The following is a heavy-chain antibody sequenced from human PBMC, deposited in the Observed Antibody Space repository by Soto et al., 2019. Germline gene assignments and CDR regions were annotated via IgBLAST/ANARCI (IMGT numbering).Heavy chain of an antibody. CDR1: GDSVSSNSAA. V-gene: IGHV6-1*01. CDR3: ARGAWEDVSGQYCMDV. J-gene: IGHJ6*03. CDR2: TYYRSKWYI. Sequence: SQTLSLTCDISGDSVSSNSAAWNWIRQTPSRGLEWLGRTYYRSKWYINYAVSVKSRITVNPDTSKNQFSLQLNSVTPEDTAVYYCARGAWEDVSGQYCMDVWGKGTTVTVSS. D-gene: IGHD5-12*01.